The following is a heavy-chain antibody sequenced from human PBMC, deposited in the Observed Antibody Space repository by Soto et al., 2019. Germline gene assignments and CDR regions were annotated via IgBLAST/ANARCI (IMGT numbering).Heavy chain of an antibody. V-gene: IGHV3-30-3*01. CDR3: AREDDYGYRYINYGLDV. CDR1: GFTFNIYA. CDR2: ISFDGSKK. J-gene: IGHJ6*02. Sequence: GGSLRLSCAASGFTFNIYALHWVRQAPGKGLEWVAVISFDGSKKYYSDSVKGRFTISRDNLKNTLYLQMNNLRVEDAALYFCAREDDYGYRYINYGLDVWGQGTTVTVSS. D-gene: IGHD3-16*02.